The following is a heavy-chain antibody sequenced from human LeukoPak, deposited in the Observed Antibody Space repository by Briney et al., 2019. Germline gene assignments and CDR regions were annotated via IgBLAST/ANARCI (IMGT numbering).Heavy chain of an antibody. Sequence: GSLRHSCAASGFTFSSYSMNWVRQAPGKGLEWVSYISSSGTTIYYADSVKGRFTISRDNAKNSLYLQMSSLRAEDTAVYYCGMAMDVWGRGTTVTVSS. CDR3: GMAMDV. V-gene: IGHV3-48*01. CDR1: GFTFSSYS. D-gene: IGHD5-24*01. J-gene: IGHJ6*02. CDR2: ISSSGTTI.